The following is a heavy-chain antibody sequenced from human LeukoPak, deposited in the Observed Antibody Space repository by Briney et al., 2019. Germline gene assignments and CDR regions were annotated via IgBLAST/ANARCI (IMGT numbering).Heavy chain of an antibody. CDR3: AKSSYYDSSGYYREYYFDY. V-gene: IGHV3-23*01. D-gene: IGHD3-22*01. J-gene: IGHJ4*02. CDR2: VSGSGGST. CDR1: GFTFSSYA. Sequence: GGSLRLSCVVSGFTFSSYAMSWVRQAPGKGLEWVSSVSGSGGSTYYADSVTGRFTISRDNSKSTLFLQMNSLRAEDTAVYYCAKSSYYDSSGYYREYYFDYWGQGTLVTVSS.